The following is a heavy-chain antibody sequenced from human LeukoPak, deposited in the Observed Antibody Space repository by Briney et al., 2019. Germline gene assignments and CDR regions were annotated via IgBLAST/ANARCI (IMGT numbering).Heavy chain of an antibody. V-gene: IGHV1-2*02. J-gene: IGHJ3*02. CDR1: GYTFTGYY. D-gene: IGHD6-19*01. Sequence: ASVKVSCKASGYTFTGYYMHWVRQAPGQGLEWMGWINPNTGGTNSAQEFQGRVTMTRDTSISTAYMELSRLRSDDTAVYYCARDQRYIAVAGYDAFDIWGQGTMVTVSS. CDR3: ARDQRYIAVAGYDAFDI. CDR2: INPNTGGT.